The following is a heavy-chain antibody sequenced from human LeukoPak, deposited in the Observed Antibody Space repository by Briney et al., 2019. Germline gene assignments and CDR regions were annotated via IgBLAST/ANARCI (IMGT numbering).Heavy chain of an antibody. Sequence: GGSLRLSCAASGFTFSSYAMSWVRQAPGKGLEWVSAISGSGGSTYYADSVKGRFTISRDNSKNTLYLQMNSLRAEDTALYHCARADPRAYYYIDVWGKGTTVTVSS. CDR2: ISGSGGST. CDR3: ARADPRAYYYIDV. CDR1: GFTFSSYA. V-gene: IGHV3-23*01. J-gene: IGHJ6*03.